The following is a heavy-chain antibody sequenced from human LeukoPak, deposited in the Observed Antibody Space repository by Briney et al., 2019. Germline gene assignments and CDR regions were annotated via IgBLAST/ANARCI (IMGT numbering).Heavy chain of an antibody. CDR1: GYTFTGYY. CDR3: ARDSRRIVVVPAAIPY. CDR2: INPNSGGT. D-gene: IGHD2-2*02. Sequence: ASVKVSCKASGYTFTGYYMHWVRQAPGQVLEGMVWINPNSGGTNYAQKFQGRVTMIRDTSISTAYPELSRLRSDDTAVYYCARDSRRIVVVPAAIPYWGQGTLVTVSS. V-gene: IGHV1-2*02. J-gene: IGHJ4*02.